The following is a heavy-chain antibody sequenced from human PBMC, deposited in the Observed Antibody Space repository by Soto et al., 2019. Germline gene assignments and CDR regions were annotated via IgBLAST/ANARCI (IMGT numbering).Heavy chain of an antibody. CDR3: ASYVWGSYSSLDY. CDR1: GGSITSGGWY. J-gene: IGHJ4*02. Sequence: SETLSLTCTVSGGSITSGGWYWSWIRQHPGKGLEWIGYIYYSGTTYYNPSLKSRVTMSVDTSKNQFSLTLSSVTAADTAVYYCASYVWGSYSSLDYWGQGTLVTVSS. CDR2: IYYSGTT. D-gene: IGHD3-16*01. V-gene: IGHV4-31*03.